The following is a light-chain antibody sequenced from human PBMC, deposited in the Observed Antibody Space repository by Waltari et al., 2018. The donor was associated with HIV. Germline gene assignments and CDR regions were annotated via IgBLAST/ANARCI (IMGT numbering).Light chain of an antibody. V-gene: IGLV1-47*01. Sequence: SVLHQPPSASGAAGQTVTISCSGRSSNIENDNVYWYQQFTGAAANLLIYKNTQLPSGVPDRFTGSKSGTSASLASGGRRSDDEADYYWVGWDSRLRGYVFGAGTKVTVL. CDR2: KNT. CDR1: SSNIENDN. CDR3: VGWDSRLRGYV. J-gene: IGLJ1*01.